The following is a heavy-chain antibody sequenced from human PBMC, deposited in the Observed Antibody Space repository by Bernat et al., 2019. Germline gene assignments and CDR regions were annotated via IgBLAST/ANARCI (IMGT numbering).Heavy chain of an antibody. CDR3: AREGSSWYGDYFDY. Sequence: QVQLQESGPGLVKPSETLSLTCTVSGGSISSYYWSWIRQPPGKGLEWIGYIYYSGSTNYNPSLKSRVTISVDTSKNQFSLKLSSVTAVDTAVYYCAREGSSWYGDYFDYWGQGTLVTVSS. J-gene: IGHJ4*02. CDR2: IYYSGST. D-gene: IGHD6-13*01. V-gene: IGHV4-59*01. CDR1: GGSISSYY.